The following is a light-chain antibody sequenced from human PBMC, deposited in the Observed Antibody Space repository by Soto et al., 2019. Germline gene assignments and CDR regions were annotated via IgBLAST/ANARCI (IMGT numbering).Light chain of an antibody. CDR1: SSDVGGYNY. CDR2: EVS. V-gene: IGLV2-14*01. J-gene: IGLJ1*01. CDR3: TSYTSSDTFV. Sequence: QSVLTQPASVSGSPGQSITISCTGTSSDVGGYNYVSWYQQHPGKVPKLMIYEVSNRPSGVSNRFSGSKSGNTASLTVSGLQVEAEADYYCTSYTSSDTFVFGTGTKVTVL.